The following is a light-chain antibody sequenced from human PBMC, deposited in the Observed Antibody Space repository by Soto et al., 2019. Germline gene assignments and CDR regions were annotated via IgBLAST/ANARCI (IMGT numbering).Light chain of an antibody. CDR1: SSNIGSNT. J-gene: IGLJ2*01. Sequence: QSVLTQPPSTSGTPGQRVTISCSGSSSNIGSNTVHWYQQIPGTAPKLLIYTNNQRSSGVSDRFSGSKSDTSASLVISGLQSEDEADYYCATWDNGLTGVVFVGGTKVTVL. V-gene: IGLV1-44*01. CDR3: ATWDNGLTGVV. CDR2: TNN.